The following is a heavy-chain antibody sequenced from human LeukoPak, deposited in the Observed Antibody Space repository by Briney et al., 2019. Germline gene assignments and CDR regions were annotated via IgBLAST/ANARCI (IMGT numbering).Heavy chain of an antibody. Sequence: SVKVSCTASGGTFSSYAISWVRQAPGQGLEWMGGIIPIFGTANYAQKFQGRVTITADESTSTAYMELRSLRSDDTAVYYCARDPEYSSSPMTPADPFDIWGQGTMVTVSS. CDR2: IIPIFGTA. V-gene: IGHV1-69*13. CDR3: ARDPEYSSSPMTPADPFDI. D-gene: IGHD6-13*01. J-gene: IGHJ3*02. CDR1: GGTFSSYA.